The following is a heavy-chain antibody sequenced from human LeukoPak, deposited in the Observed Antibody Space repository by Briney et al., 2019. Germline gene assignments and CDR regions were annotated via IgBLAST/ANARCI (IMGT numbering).Heavy chain of an antibody. CDR1: GFTASSNY. Sequence: GGSLRLSCAASGFTASSNYMSWVRQAPGKGLEWVSVIYTGGSTYYADSVNGRFTISRDNSKNTLYLQMNSLRADDTAVYYCATIGDRRTGELYRIDYWGQGTLVTVSS. CDR2: IYTGGST. CDR3: ATIGDRRTGELYRIDY. V-gene: IGHV3-66*01. D-gene: IGHD7-27*01. J-gene: IGHJ4*02.